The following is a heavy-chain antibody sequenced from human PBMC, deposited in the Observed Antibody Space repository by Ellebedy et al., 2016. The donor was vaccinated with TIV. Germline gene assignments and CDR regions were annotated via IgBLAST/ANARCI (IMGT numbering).Heavy chain of an antibody. CDR1: GFTFSSYA. J-gene: IGHJ6*02. CDR2: ISGSGGST. Sequence: PGGSLRLSCAASGFTFSSYAMSWVRQAPGKGLEWVSAISGSGGSTYYADSVKGRFTISRDNSKNTLYLQMNSLRAEDTAVYYCAKDILMVRGVIRGYGMDVWGQGTTVTVSS. CDR3: AKDILMVRGVIRGYGMDV. V-gene: IGHV3-23*01. D-gene: IGHD3-10*01.